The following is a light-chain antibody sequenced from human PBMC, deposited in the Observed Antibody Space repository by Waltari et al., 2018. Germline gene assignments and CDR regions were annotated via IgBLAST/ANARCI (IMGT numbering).Light chain of an antibody. CDR1: QSVSTN. J-gene: IGKJ1*01. Sequence: EIVLTQSPATLSVSPGERATLSCRASQSVSTNLAWSQHKPGQAPRLLIYGASPRTTSLPARFSGSGSGTEFTLTISSLQSEDFAVYLCQQYDNWPLTFGQGTKVEI. V-gene: IGKV3-15*01. CDR2: GAS. CDR3: QQYDNWPLT.